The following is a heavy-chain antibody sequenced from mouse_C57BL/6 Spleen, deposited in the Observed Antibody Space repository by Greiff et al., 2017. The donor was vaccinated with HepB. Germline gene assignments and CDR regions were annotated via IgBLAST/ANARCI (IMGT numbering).Heavy chain of an antibody. CDR2: INPNYGTT. J-gene: IGHJ1*03. D-gene: IGHD1-1*01. CDR3: ARSSGVTTTVVDSFDV. Sequence: EVKLQESGPELVKPGASVKISCKASGYSFTDYNMNWVKQSNGKSLEWIGVINPNYGTTSYNQKFKGKATLTVDQSSSTAYMQLNSLTSEDSAVDYWARSSGVTTTVVDSFDVWGTGTTVTVSS. CDR1: GYSFTDYN. V-gene: IGHV1-39*01.